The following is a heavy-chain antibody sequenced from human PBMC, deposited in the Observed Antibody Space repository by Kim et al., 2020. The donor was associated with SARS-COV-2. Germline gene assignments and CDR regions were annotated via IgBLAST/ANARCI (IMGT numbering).Heavy chain of an antibody. J-gene: IGHJ5*02. CDR2: IKQDGSEK. CDR3: ARCGMWVAARPRWFDP. CDR1: GFTFSSYW. D-gene: IGHD6-6*01. V-gene: IGHV3-7*03. Sequence: GGSLRLSCAASGFTFSSYWMSWVRQAPGKGLEWVANIKQDGSEKYYVDSVKGRFTISRDNAKNSLYLQMNSLRAEDTAVYYCARCGMWVAARPRWFDPWGQGTLVTVSS.